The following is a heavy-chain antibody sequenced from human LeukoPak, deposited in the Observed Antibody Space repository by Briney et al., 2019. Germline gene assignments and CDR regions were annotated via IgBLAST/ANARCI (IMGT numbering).Heavy chain of an antibody. CDR3: ARAGGEGLPSSHTIVVVPAAIQGAAFDI. CDR2: IYYIGST. Sequence: PSETLSLTCTVSGGSISSYYWSWIRQPPGKGLEWIGYIYYIGSTNYNPSLKSRVTISVDTSKNQFSLKPSSVTAADTAVYYCARAGGEGLPSSHTIVVVPAAIQGAAFDIWGQGTMVTVSS. D-gene: IGHD2-2*02. CDR1: GGSISSYY. V-gene: IGHV4-59*01. J-gene: IGHJ3*02.